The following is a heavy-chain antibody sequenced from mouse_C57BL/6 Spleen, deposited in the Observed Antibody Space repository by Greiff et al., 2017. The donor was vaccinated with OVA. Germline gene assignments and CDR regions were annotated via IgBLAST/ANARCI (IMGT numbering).Heavy chain of an antibody. CDR1: GFTFSSYA. V-gene: IGHV5-4*01. J-gene: IGHJ3*01. CDR2: ISDGGSYT. CDR3: ARDRGASAY. Sequence: EVHLVESGGGLVKPGGSLKLSCAASGFTFSSYAMSWVRQTPEKRLEWVATISDGGSYTYYPDNVKGRFTISRDNAKNNLYLQMSHLKSEDTAMYYCARDRGASAYWGQGTLVTVSA.